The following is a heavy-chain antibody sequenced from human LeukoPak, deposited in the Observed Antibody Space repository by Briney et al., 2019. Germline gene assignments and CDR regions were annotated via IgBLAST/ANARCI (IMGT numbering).Heavy chain of an antibody. CDR2: ISSSSNTI. D-gene: IGHD3-10*01. CDR3: ARDYGVN. J-gene: IGHJ4*02. V-gene: IGHV3-48*04. Sequence: QSGGSLRLSCAASGFTFSSYSMNWVREAPGKGLEWLSYISSSSNTISYADFLKGRFTISRDNAKNSLYLQMNSLGAEDTAVYYCARDYGVNWGQGTLVTVSS. CDR1: GFTFSSYS.